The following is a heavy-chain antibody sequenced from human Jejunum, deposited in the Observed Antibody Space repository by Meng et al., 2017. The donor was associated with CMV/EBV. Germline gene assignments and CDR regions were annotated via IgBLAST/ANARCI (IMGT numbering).Heavy chain of an antibody. CDR1: FRFSFFG. V-gene: IGHV3-30*02. CDR2: VWSDGINT. Sequence: FRFSFFGMHWVRQAPGKGPEWVALVWSDGINTHYADSVKGRFTISRDNSKNTLYLQMNSLSAEDTAVYYCANGIGDCRSSSCYFGYWGQGTLVTVSS. J-gene: IGHJ4*02. D-gene: IGHD2-2*01. CDR3: ANGIGDCRSSSCYFGY.